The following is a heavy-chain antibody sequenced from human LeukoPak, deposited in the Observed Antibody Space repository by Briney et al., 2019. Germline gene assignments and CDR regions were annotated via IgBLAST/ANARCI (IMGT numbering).Heavy chain of an antibody. CDR2: ISGSGGST. V-gene: IGHV3-23*01. J-gene: IGHJ6*03. CDR1: GFTFSSYA. CDR3: AKRSDWNYLSYMDV. Sequence: SGGSLRLSCAASGFTFSSYAMSWVRQAPGKGLEWVSAISGSGGSTYYADSVKGRFTISRDNSKNTLFLQVNSLRAEDTAIYYCAKRSDWNYLSYMDVWGKGTTVTVSS. D-gene: IGHD2-21*02.